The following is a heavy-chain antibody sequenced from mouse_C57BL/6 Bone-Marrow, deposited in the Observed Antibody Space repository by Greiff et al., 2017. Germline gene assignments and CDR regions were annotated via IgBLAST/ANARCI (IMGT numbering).Heavy chain of an antibody. J-gene: IGHJ1*03. CDR2: INPSSGYT. CDR3: ARRPGGNLWYFDV. Sequence: QVQLQQSGAELAKPGASVKLSCKASGYTFTSYWMHWVNQRPGQGLEWIGYINPSSGYTKYNQKFKDKATLTADKSSSTAYMQLSSLTYEDSAVYYCARRPGGNLWYFDVWGTGTTVTVSS. CDR1: GYTFTSYW. D-gene: IGHD2-1*01. V-gene: IGHV1-7*01.